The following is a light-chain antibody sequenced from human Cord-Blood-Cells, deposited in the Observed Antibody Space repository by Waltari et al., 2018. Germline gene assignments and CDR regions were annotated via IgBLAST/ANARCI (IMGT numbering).Light chain of an antibody. J-gene: IGLJ2*01. Sequence: QSALTQPASVSGSPGQSIPLSCTGTSSDVGGYNYVTWYQQHPGKAPKLMLYDVSKRPSGVSNRFSGSKSGNTASLTISGLQAEDEADYYCSSYTSSSTLVFGGGTKLTVL. CDR1: SSDVGGYNY. V-gene: IGLV2-14*01. CDR3: SSYTSSSTLV. CDR2: DVS.